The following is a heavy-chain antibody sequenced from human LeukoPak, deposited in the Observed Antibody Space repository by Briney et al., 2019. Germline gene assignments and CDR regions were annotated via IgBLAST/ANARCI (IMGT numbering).Heavy chain of an antibody. Sequence: GASVKVSCKASGYTFASYYMHWVRQAPGQGLEWMGWISAYNGNTNYAQKLQGRVTMTTDTSTSTAYMELRSLRSDDTAVYYCARAGSSSGYYYPLYYFDYWGQGTLVTVSS. CDR3: ARAGSSSGYYYPLYYFDY. V-gene: IGHV1-18*04. CDR1: GYTFASYY. CDR2: ISAYNGNT. D-gene: IGHD3-22*01. J-gene: IGHJ4*02.